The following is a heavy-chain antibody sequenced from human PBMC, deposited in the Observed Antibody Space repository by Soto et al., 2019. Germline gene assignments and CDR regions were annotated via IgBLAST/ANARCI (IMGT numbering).Heavy chain of an antibody. CDR2: IYYSGST. Sequence: SETLSLTCTVSGGSISSYYWSWIRQPPGKGLEWIGYIYYSGSTNYNPSLKSRVTISVDTSKNQFSLKLSSVTAADTAVYYCARDAYYYGSGSSYYYGMDVWGQGTTVTV. J-gene: IGHJ6*02. V-gene: IGHV4-59*01. D-gene: IGHD3-10*01. CDR1: GGSISSYY. CDR3: ARDAYYYGSGSSYYYGMDV.